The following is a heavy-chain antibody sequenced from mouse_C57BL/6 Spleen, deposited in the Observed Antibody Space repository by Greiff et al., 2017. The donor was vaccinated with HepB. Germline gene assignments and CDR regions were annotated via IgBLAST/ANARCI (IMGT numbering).Heavy chain of an antibody. D-gene: IGHD1-1*01. J-gene: IGHJ2*01. CDR1: GFTFSDYY. CDR2: INYDGSST. CDR3: ARVGLTAYYFDY. Sequence: EVMLVESEGGLVQPGSSMKLSCTASGFTFSDYYMAWVRQVPEKGLEWVANINYDGSSTYYLDSLKSRFIISRDNAKNILYRQMSSLKSEDTATYYCARVGLTAYYFDYWGQGTTLTVSS. V-gene: IGHV5-16*01.